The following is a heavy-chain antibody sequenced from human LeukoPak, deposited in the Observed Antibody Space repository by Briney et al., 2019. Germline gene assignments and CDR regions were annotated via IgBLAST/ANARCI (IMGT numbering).Heavy chain of an antibody. CDR2: ISYDGSNK. CDR3: VKENDYVWGSYRYSPAPFDY. D-gene: IGHD3-16*02. Sequence: GGSLRLSCAASGFTFSSYAMHWVRQAPGKGLEWVAVISYDGSNKYYADSVKGRLTISRDNSKNTLYLQMSSLRAEDTAVYYCVKENDYVWGSYRYSPAPFDYWGQGTLVTVSS. J-gene: IGHJ4*02. CDR1: GFTFSSYA. V-gene: IGHV3-30*14.